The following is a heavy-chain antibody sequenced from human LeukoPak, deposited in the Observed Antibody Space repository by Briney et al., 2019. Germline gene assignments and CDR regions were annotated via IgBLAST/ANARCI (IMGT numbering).Heavy chain of an antibody. D-gene: IGHD3-9*01. CDR1: GYTFTSYG. CDR3: ARDNLVYDILTGYYNGLAFDI. V-gene: IGHV1-18*01. CDR2: ISAYNGNT. J-gene: IGHJ3*02. Sequence: ASVKVSCKASGYTFTSYGISWVRHAPGQGLEWMGWISAYNGNTNYAQKLQGRVTMTTDTSTSTAYMELRSLRSDDTAVYYCARDNLVYDILTGYYNGLAFDISGQGTMVTVSS.